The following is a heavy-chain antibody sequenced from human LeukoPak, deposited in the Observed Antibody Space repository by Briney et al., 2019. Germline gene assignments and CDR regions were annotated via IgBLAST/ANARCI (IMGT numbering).Heavy chain of an antibody. Sequence: GGSLRLSCAASGFTFSSYWMSWVRQAPGKGLEWVANIKQDGSEKCYVDSVKGRFTISRDNAKNSLYLQMNSLRAEDTAVYYCARDGVVVVAATLYYYYYGMDVWGQGTTVTVSS. D-gene: IGHD2-15*01. J-gene: IGHJ6*02. CDR2: IKQDGSEK. V-gene: IGHV3-7*01. CDR3: ARDGVVVVAATLYYYYYGMDV. CDR1: GFTFSSYW.